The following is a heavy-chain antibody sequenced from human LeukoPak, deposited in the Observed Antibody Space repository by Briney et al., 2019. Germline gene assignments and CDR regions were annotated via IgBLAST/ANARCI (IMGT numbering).Heavy chain of an antibody. CDR2: ISGSSNYI. D-gene: IGHD3-10*01. V-gene: IGHV3-21*01. Sequence: GGSLRLSCAASGFTYSRYSMNWVREAPGKGLEWVSAISGSSNYIFYGDSLKGRFPLSRDNATHSLYVQMNSVRGGDTALLLCARDGSGIGRFFDFWGQGARV. CDR3: ARDGSGIGRFFDF. J-gene: IGHJ4*02. CDR1: GFTYSRYS.